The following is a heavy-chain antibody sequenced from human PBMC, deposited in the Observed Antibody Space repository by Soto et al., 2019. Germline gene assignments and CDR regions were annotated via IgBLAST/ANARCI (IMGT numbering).Heavy chain of an antibody. Sequence: SETLSLTCTVSGGNISSYYWSWVRQPPGKGLEWIGYIYYTGSTNYNPSLNSRVTISLDTSKNQFSLNLSPVTAAYTAVYYCARLTSGYYANFDYWGQGTLVTVSS. CDR2: IYYTGST. V-gene: IGHV4-59*08. CDR3: ARLTSGYYANFDY. D-gene: IGHD3-22*01. CDR1: GGNISSYY. J-gene: IGHJ4*02.